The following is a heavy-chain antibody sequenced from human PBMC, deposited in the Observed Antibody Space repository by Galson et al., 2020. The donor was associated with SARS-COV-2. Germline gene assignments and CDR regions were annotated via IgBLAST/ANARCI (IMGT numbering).Heavy chain of an antibody. V-gene: IGHV4-59*01. J-gene: IGHJ6*02. D-gene: IGHD3-10*01. CDR2: IYYSGST. Sequence: SETLSLTCTVSGGSISSYYWSWIRQPPGKGLEWIGYIYYSGSTNYNPSLKSRVTISVDTSKNQFSLKLSSVTAADTAVYYCAGYYGSGSYDYYYYGMDVWGQGTTVTVSS. CDR1: GGSISSYY. CDR3: AGYYGSGSYDYYYYGMDV.